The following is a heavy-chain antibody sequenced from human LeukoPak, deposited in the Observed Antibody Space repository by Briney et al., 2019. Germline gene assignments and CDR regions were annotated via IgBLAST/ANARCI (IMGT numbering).Heavy chain of an antibody. CDR3: AELGITMIGGV. CDR2: ISNSGGTT. J-gene: IGHJ6*04. V-gene: IGHV3-23*01. CDR1: GFTFSSYA. D-gene: IGHD3-10*02. Sequence: GGSLRLSCAASGFTFSSYAMSWVRQAPGKGLEWVSTISNSGGTTYYAVSVKGRFTISRDNAKNSLYLQMNSLRAEDTAVYYCAELGITMIGGVWGKGTTVTISS.